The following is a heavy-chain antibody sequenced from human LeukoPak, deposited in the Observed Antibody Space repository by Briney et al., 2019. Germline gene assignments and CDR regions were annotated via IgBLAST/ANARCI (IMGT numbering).Heavy chain of an antibody. CDR3: ARDRTAYSYGTLSDY. D-gene: IGHD5-12*01. CDR2: IQHSGTDK. CDR1: GFTFSSYS. J-gene: IGHJ4*02. Sequence: GGSLRLSCAASGFTFSSYSMNWVRQPPGKGLEWVAFIQHSGTDKYYADSVKRRFTISRDNSRNTLYLQMNSLRTEDTAVYYCARDRTAYSYGTLSDYWGQGTLVTVSS. V-gene: IGHV3-30*02.